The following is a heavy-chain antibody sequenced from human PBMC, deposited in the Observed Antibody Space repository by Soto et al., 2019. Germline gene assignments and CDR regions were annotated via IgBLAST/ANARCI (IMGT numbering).Heavy chain of an antibody. CDR2: ISGYTGNT. CDR1: GYSFASHG. J-gene: IGHJ4*02. CDR3: ARGHCSGGSCYGVDY. V-gene: IGHV1-18*01. Sequence: GASVKVSCKTSGYSFASHGVSWVRQAPGQGLEWMGWISGYTGNTDYAQKFQGRLIVTSDTSTSTAYMELSSLRSEDTAVYYCARGHCSGGSCYGVDYWGQGTLVTVSS. D-gene: IGHD2-15*01.